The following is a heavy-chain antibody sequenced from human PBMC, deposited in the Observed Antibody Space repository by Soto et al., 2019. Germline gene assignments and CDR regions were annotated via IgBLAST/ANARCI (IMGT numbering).Heavy chain of an antibody. Sequence: QVQLVQSGAEVKKPGASVKVSCKASGYTFTSYGISWVRQAPGQGLEWMGWISAYNGNTNYAQKLQGRVTMTTDTATSTAYMELRSLRSDDTAVYYRARVAITGSPTSPRGAWGQGTLVTVSS. J-gene: IGHJ4*02. CDR2: ISAYNGNT. CDR1: GYTFTSYG. D-gene: IGHD3-10*01. V-gene: IGHV1-18*01. CDR3: ARVAITGSPTSPRGA.